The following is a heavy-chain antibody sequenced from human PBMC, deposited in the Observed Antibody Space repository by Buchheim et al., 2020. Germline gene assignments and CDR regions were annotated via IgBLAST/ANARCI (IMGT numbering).Heavy chain of an antibody. CDR3: ARDHRQLVSYYYGMDV. Sequence: QVQLVESGGGVVQPGRSLRLSCAASGFTFSSYVMYWVRQAPGKGLEWVAVISYEGSNKYYADSVKGRFTISRDNSKNTLYLQMNSLRGEDTAVYYCARDHRQLVSYYYGMDVWGQGTT. V-gene: IGHV3-30-3*01. D-gene: IGHD6-6*01. CDR2: ISYEGSNK. J-gene: IGHJ6*02. CDR1: GFTFSSYV.